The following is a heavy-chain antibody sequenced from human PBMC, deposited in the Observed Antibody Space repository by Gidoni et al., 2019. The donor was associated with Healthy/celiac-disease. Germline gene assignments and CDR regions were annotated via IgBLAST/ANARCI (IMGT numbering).Heavy chain of an antibody. J-gene: IGHJ6*02. V-gene: IGHV1-69*01. CDR1: GGTFSSYT. CDR3: ARDSRAIVGATRGYYYYGMDV. D-gene: IGHD1-26*01. CDR2: IIPIFGTA. Sequence: QVQLVQSGAEVKKPGSSVKVSCKASGGTFSSYTISWVRQAAGQGLEWMGGIIPIFGTANYAQKFQGRVTITADESTSTAYMELSSLRSEDTAVYYCARDSRAIVGATRGYYYYGMDVWGQGTTVTVSS.